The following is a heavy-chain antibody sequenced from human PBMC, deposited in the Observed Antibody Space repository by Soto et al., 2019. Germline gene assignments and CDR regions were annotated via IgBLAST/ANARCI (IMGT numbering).Heavy chain of an antibody. D-gene: IGHD1-26*01. J-gene: IGHJ4*02. Sequence: QVHLVQSGGEVKKPGASVKVSCKASGYTFNRHGITWVRQAPGQGLEWMGWISGYNGDINYEQKFQGRVTLSSDTHTSTVYLELKSFRFDDTAVYYCARVRIVGAREIDFWGQGTLVTVSS. CDR1: GYTFNRHG. CDR2: ISGYNGDI. CDR3: ARVRIVGAREIDF. V-gene: IGHV1-18*04.